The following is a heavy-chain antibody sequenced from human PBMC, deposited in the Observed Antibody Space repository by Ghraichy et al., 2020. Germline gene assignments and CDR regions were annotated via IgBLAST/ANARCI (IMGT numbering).Heavy chain of an antibody. CDR3: ARDFMVRGLYYYYGMDV. CDR2: IYYSGST. Sequence: SETLSLTCTVSGGSISSYYWSWIRQPPGKGLEWIGYIYYSGSTNYNPSLKSRVTISVDTSKNQFSLKLSSVTAADTAVYYCARDFMVRGLYYYYGMDVWGQGTTVTVSS. CDR1: GGSISSYY. J-gene: IGHJ6*02. V-gene: IGHV4-59*01. D-gene: IGHD3-10*01.